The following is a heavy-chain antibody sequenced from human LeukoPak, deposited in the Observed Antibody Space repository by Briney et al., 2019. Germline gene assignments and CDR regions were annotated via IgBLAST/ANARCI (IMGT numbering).Heavy chain of an antibody. D-gene: IGHD6-13*01. CDR1: GYTFTGYY. Sequence: GASVKVSCKASGYTFTGYYMHWVRQAPGQGLEWMGWINPNSGGTNCAQKFQGWVTMTRDTSISTAYMELSRLRSDDTAVYYCARDRVASSSWSFYYYYGMDVWGQGTTATVSS. J-gene: IGHJ6*02. CDR3: ARDRVASSSWSFYYYYGMDV. CDR2: INPNSGGT. V-gene: IGHV1-2*04.